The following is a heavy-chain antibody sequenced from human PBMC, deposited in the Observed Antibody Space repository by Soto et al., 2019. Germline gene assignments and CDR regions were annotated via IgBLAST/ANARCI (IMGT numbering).Heavy chain of an antibody. J-gene: IGHJ4*02. CDR2: ISGNGEII. CDR1: GFTFSDYY. Sequence: GGSLRLSCAASGFTFSDYYIHWIRRAPGKGLEWISYISGNGEIIQYAASARGRFTISRDSAENSVYLEMDSLRAEDTALYYCARDVDADLRTDFDYWGRGTLVTVSS. D-gene: IGHD4-17*01. V-gene: IGHV3-11*01. CDR3: ARDVDADLRTDFDY.